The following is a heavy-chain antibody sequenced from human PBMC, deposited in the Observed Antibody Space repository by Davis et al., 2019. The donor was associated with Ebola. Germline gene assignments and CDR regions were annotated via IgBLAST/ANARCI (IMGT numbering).Heavy chain of an antibody. CDR3: ASYVDTAMVISSSSYYYGMDV. CDR2: MNPNSGNT. Sequence: AASVKVSCKASGYTFTSYAMHWVRQAPGQRLEWMGWMNPNSGNTGYAQKFQGRVTMTRNTSISTAYMELSSLRSDDTAVYYCASYVDTAMVISSSSYYYGMDVWGKGTTVTVSS. J-gene: IGHJ6*04. D-gene: IGHD5-18*01. CDR1: GYTFTSYA. V-gene: IGHV1-8*02.